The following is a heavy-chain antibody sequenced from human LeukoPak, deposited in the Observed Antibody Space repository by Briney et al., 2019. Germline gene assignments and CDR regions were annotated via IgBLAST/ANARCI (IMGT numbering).Heavy chain of an antibody. J-gene: IGHJ3*02. Sequence: ASVKVSCKASGYTFTSYGISWVRQAPGHGLEWMGWISAYNGNTNYAQKLQGRVTMTTDTSTSTAYMELRSLRSEDTAMYYCARSAFSDYYDSSDGAFDIWGQGTMVTVSS. V-gene: IGHV1-18*01. D-gene: IGHD3-22*01. CDR1: GYTFTSYG. CDR2: ISAYNGNT. CDR3: ARSAFSDYYDSSDGAFDI.